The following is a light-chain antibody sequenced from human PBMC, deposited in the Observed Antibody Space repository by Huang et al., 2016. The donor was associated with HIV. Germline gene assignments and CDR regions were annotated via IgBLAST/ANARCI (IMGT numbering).Light chain of an antibody. CDR2: LAS. J-gene: IGKJ4*01. Sequence: DIVMTQSPLSLPVTLGGPVSISCKSSQSLLHSDGYTYLDWYLQKPGQSPQLLVYLASNRAPGVPDRFSGSGSGTDFTLKISRVEAEDVGVYYCMQTSETPLTFGGGTKVDIK. CDR1: QSLLHSDGYTY. CDR3: MQTSETPLT. V-gene: IGKV2-28*01.